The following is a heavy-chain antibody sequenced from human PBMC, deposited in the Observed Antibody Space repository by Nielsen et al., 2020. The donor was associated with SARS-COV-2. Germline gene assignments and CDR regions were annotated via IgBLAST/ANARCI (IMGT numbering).Heavy chain of an antibody. CDR3: ARDLVEPFGGP. J-gene: IGHJ5*02. Sequence: GESLKISCKASGYTFTGYYMHWVRQAPGQGLEWMGWINPNSGGTNYAQKFQGRVTMTRDTSISTAYMELSRLRSDDTAVYYCARDLVEPFGGPWGQGTLVTVSS. CDR2: INPNSGGT. V-gene: IGHV1-2*02. CDR1: GYTFTGYY. D-gene: IGHD1-14*01.